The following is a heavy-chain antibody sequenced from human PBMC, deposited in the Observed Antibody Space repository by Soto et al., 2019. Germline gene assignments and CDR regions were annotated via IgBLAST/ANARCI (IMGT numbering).Heavy chain of an antibody. J-gene: IGHJ6*02. V-gene: IGHV3-30*18. CDR1: GFTFSNYG. CDR3: TKRRNVLRFLEWSSGMEV. Sequence: GGSLRLSCAASGFTFSNYGMHWVRQAPGKGLEWVAFISDDGGNKYYADSMKGRFTMSRDNSKSTLYLQMSSLRVEDTAVYYCTKRRNVLRFLEWSSGMEVWGQGTTVTVSS. CDR2: ISDDGGNK. D-gene: IGHD3-3*01.